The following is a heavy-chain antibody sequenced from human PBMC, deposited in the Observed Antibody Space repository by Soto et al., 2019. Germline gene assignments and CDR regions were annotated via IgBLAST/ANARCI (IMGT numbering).Heavy chain of an antibody. D-gene: IGHD4-17*01. Sequence: GASVKVSCKASGYTFTGYYMHWVRQAPGQGLEWMGWINPNSGGTNYAQKFQGRVTMTRDTSISTAYMELSRLRSDDTAMYYCARPYDYGDYGYFDYWGQGTLVTVSS. CDR3: ARPYDYGDYGYFDY. CDR2: INPNSGGT. CDR1: GYTFTGYY. V-gene: IGHV1-2*02. J-gene: IGHJ4*02.